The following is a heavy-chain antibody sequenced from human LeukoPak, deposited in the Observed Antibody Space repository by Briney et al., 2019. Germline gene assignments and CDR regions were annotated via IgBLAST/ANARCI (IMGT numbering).Heavy chain of an antibody. J-gene: IGHJ4*02. CDR3: AKDVGYDSSGYSIDYFDY. CDR1: GFTFSSYA. V-gene: IGHV3-23*01. D-gene: IGHD3-22*01. Sequence: PGGSLRLSCAASGFTFSSYAMSWVRQAPGKGLEWVSAISASGDSTYYADSVKGRFTISRDISKTTLYLQMNSLRAEDTAVYYCAKDVGYDSSGYSIDYFDYWGQGTLVTVSS. CDR2: ISASGDST.